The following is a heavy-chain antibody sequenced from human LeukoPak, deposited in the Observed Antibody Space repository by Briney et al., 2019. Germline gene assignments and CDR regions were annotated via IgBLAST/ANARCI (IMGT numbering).Heavy chain of an antibody. J-gene: IGHJ6*02. CDR1: GGSISSGGYY. CDR2: IYYSGST. D-gene: IGHD3-3*01. CDR3: ARHHGDFWSLPYYYYGMDV. Sequence: PSQTLSLTCAVSGGSISSGGYYWSWIRQPPGKGLEWIGYIYYSGSTNYNPSLKSRVTISVDTSKNQSSLKLSSVTAADTAVYYCARHHGDFWSLPYYYYGMDVWGQGTTVTVSS. V-gene: IGHV4-61*08.